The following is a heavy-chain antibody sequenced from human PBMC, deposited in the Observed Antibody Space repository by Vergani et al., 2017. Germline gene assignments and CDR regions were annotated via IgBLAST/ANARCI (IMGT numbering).Heavy chain of an antibody. J-gene: IGHJ4*02. D-gene: IGHD6-19*01. CDR1: GGSISSSNW. Sequence: QVQLQESGPGLVKPSGTLSLTCAVSGGSISSSNWWSWVRQPPGKGLEWIGEIYHSGSTNYNPSLKIRVTISVDKSKNQFSLKLSSVTAADTAVYYCARDRHGLESGWPYFDYGGQGTLVTGSS. V-gene: IGHV4-4*02. CDR2: IYHSGST. CDR3: ARDRHGLESGWPYFDY.